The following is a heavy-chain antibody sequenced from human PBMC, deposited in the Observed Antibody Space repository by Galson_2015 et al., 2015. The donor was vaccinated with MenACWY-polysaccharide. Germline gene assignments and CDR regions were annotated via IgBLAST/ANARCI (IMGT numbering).Heavy chain of an antibody. J-gene: IGHJ2*01. Sequence: SETLSLTCTVSGGSISSYYWNWIRQPPGKGLEWVGYINYSGSTNHNPSLKSRVTMSVDTSKNQFSLNLTSVTDADTAVYYCARAIAVAVQLRDFDLWGRGTLVTVSS. V-gene: IGHV4-59*01. D-gene: IGHD6-19*01. CDR3: ARAIAVAVQLRDFDL. CDR2: INYSGST. CDR1: GGSISSYY.